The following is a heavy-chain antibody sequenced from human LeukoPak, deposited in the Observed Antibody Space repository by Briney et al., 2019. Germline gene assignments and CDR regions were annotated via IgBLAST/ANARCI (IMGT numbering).Heavy chain of an antibody. CDR2: ISGVGFNYI. D-gene: IGHD6-19*01. J-gene: IGHJ4*02. CDR1: GFTFGSYG. CDR3: ARDEWGGIAVAGSQGGY. V-gene: IGHV3-21*01. Sequence: GGSLRLSCAASGFTFGSYGILWVRQAPGKGPEWVSTISGVGFNYIYYTDSVKGRFTISRDNAKKSVYLQMNSLGAEDTAVYYCARDEWGGIAVAGSQGGYWGQGTLVTVSS.